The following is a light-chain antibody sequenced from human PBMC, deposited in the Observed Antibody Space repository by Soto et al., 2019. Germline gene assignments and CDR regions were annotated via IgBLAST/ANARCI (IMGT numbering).Light chain of an antibody. CDR2: GVS. J-gene: IGKJ1*01. CDR3: QHYGYSLWT. V-gene: IGKV3-20*01. Sequence: EIVLTQSPGTLSLSPGETATLSCRASQSLTSSYLAWYQQRPGQAPSLLIYGVSNRATGIPDRFSGSGSGTDFTLTITRLEPEDFAVYYCQHYGYSLWTFGQGTKVDIK. CDR1: QSLTSSY.